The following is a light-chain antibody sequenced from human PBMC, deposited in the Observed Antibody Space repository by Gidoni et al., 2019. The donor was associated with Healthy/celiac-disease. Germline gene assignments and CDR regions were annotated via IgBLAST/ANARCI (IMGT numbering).Light chain of an antibody. V-gene: IGKV3-20*01. CDR1: QSVSSSY. CDR3: QQYGSSPLIT. Sequence: ESVLTQSPGTLSLSPGERATLSCRASQSVSSSYLAWYQQKPGQAPMLLIYGASSRATVLPDRFSGSGSGTDFTLTISRLEPEDFALYYCQQYGSSPLITFGQGTRLEIK. J-gene: IGKJ5*01. CDR2: GAS.